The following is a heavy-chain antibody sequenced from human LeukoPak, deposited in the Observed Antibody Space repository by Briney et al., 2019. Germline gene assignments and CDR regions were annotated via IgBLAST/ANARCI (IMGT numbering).Heavy chain of an antibody. CDR3: GKGIFCSGSYPDF. V-gene: IGHV3-33*06. D-gene: IGHD3-10*02. Sequence: GGSLRLSCAASGFSFDTYAMHWVRQAPGQGLEWVALIWHDGSHKFYSNSVRGQFTISRDNSKNTVYLQMNNLRPDDTAVYYCGKGIFCSGSYPDFGGQGTLVTVSS. J-gene: IGHJ4*02. CDR1: GFSFDTYA. CDR2: IWHDGSHK.